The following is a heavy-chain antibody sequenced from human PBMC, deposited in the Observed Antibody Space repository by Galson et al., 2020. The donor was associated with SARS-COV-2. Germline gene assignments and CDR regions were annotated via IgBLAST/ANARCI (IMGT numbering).Heavy chain of an antibody. CDR1: GFSSTTQT. J-gene: IGHJ4*02. CDR2: ITSGSSHV. D-gene: IGHD3-16*01. Sequence: GGSLRLSCTASGFSSTTQTMLWVRQAPGKGQEWVSSITSGSSHVHYADSVKGRFTISRDDAKRSLHLQMNSLSAEDAALYYCARDVAGYYDKSPFDWGQGTLVTVSS. V-gene: IGHV3-21*01. CDR3: ARDVAGYYDKSPFD.